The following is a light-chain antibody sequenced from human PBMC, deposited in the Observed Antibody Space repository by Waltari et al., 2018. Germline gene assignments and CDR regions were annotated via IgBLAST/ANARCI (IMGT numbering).Light chain of an antibody. V-gene: IGKV3-11*01. CDR1: QSISSY. CDR3: QQRDSWWT. CDR2: DAS. Sequence: EIVLTQSPATLSLPPGERATLSCRASQSISSYLAWYQQKPGQAPRPLIYDASNRATGIPARFSGGGSGTDFTLTISSLEPEDFAVYYCQQRDSWWTFGQGTKVEIK. J-gene: IGKJ1*01.